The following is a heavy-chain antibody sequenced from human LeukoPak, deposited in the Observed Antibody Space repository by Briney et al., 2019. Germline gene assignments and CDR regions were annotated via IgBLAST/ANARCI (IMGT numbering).Heavy chain of an antibody. CDR1: GYTFTSYD. Sequence: ASVKVSCKASGYTFTSYDINWVRQSTGQGLEWMGWMNPNSGNTGYAQKFQGRVTMTRNTSISTAYMELSSLRSEDTAVYYCARETLKQTDSRFDPWGQGTLVTVSS. J-gene: IGHJ5*02. V-gene: IGHV1-8*01. CDR2: MNPNSGNT. CDR3: ARETLKQTDSRFDP. D-gene: IGHD1-14*01.